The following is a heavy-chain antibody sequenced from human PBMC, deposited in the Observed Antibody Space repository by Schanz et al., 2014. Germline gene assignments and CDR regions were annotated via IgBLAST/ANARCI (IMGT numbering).Heavy chain of an antibody. CDR2: IRPDNGHT. Sequence: QVLQVQSGSELKKPGTSVKVSCKASGYTFNNYTYVMIWVRQAPGQGLEWMGWIRPDNGHTTYSQKVRDRVIFTTDTAANTAYMELRSLRSDDTALYYCVRVPSRDVSFDLWGHGTLVTVSS. CDR1: GYTFNNYTYV. J-gene: IGHJ2*01. V-gene: IGHV1-18*01. CDR3: VRVPSRDVSFDL. D-gene: IGHD3-16*01.